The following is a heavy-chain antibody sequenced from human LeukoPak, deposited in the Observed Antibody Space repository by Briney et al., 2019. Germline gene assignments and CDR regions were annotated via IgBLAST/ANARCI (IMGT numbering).Heavy chain of an antibody. CDR1: GVSISSYY. V-gene: IGHV4-59*08. CDR3: ASGFRAQWDWFDP. D-gene: IGHD3-10*01. J-gene: IGHJ5*02. Sequence: SETLSLTCTVSGVSISSYYWSWIRQPPGKGLEWIGYIYYSGSTNYNPSLKSRVTISVDTSKNQFSLKLSSVTAADTAVYYCASGFRAQWDWFDPWGQGTLVTVSS. CDR2: IYYSGST.